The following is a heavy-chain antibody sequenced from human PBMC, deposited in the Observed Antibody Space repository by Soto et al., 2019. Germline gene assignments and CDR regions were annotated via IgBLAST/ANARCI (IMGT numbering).Heavy chain of an antibody. D-gene: IGHD4-17*01. CDR2: IREDGSGA. J-gene: IGHJ4*02. Sequence: LRLSCAASGFTFSSYWMHWVRQAPGKGLVWTSRIREDGSGANYADSVEGRFTISRDNAENMLYLQMNSLRAEDTAVYYCASSHYYGDYAWGQGTLVTVSS. V-gene: IGHV3-74*01. CDR3: ASSHYYGDYA. CDR1: GFTFSSYW.